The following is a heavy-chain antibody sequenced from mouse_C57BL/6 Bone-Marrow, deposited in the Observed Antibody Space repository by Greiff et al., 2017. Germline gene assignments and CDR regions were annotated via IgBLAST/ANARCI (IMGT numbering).Heavy chain of an antibody. CDR1: GYSITSGYY. V-gene: IGHV3-6*01. J-gene: IGHJ1*03. CDR3: ARRYYGSRGDWYFDV. Sequence: EVQLVESGPGLVKPSQSLSLTCSVTGYSITSGYYWNWIRQFPGNKLEWMGYISYDGSNNYNPSLKNRISITRDTSKNQFFLKLNSVTTEDTATYYCARRYYGSRGDWYFDVWGTGTTVTVSS. D-gene: IGHD1-1*01. CDR2: ISYDGSN.